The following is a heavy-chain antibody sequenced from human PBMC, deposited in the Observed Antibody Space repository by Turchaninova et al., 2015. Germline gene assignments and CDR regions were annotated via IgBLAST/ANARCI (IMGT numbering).Heavy chain of an antibody. Sequence: QITLKESGPALVKPTQTLTLTCTFSGFSLRTSGMGVGWIRQPPGKALEWLAVIFWDDDKRYSPSLKSRLTITKDPSRNQVVLKMTNVDPVETATYYCAHRPGRGQHYFGSWGQGTLVTVSS. J-gene: IGHJ4*02. CDR3: AHRPGRGQHYFGS. CDR1: GFSLRTSGMG. V-gene: IGHV2-5*02. D-gene: IGHD3-10*01. CDR2: IFWDDDK.